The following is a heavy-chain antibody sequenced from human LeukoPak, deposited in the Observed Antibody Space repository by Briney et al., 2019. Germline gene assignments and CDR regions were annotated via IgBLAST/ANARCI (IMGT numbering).Heavy chain of an antibody. D-gene: IGHD4-17*01. V-gene: IGHV3-11*04. CDR3: ARDDYGGIDY. Sequence: PGGSLRLSCAASGFIFSDYYMSWIRQAPGKGLEWLSYMSIDGSSRYYADSVKGRFTISRDNAKNSLYLQMNSLRAEDTAVYYCARDDYGGIDYWGQGTLVTVSS. J-gene: IGHJ4*02. CDR2: MSIDGSSR. CDR1: GFIFSDYY.